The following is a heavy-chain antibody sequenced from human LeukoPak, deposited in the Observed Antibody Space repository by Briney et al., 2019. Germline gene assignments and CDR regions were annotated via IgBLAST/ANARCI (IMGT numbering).Heavy chain of an antibody. Sequence: GGSLRLSCAASGFTFSSYNMNWVRQAPGKGLEWVSSISSSSGYIYHADSVKGRFTISRDNAKNSLYLQMNSLRAEDTAVYHCATVRGGNTRDFDYWGQGTLVTVSS. CDR3: ATVRGGNTRDFDY. D-gene: IGHD3-10*01. CDR1: GFTFSSYN. J-gene: IGHJ4*02. CDR2: ISSSSGYI. V-gene: IGHV3-21*01.